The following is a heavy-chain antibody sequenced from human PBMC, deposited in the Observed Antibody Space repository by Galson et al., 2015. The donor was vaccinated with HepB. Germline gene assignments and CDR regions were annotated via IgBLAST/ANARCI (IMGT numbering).Heavy chain of an antibody. CDR3: ARQNRPGFLEWFGARRRITGTKGFGDY. CDR2: IYPGDSDT. CDR1: GYSFTSYW. J-gene: IGHJ4*02. Sequence: QSGAEVKKPGESLKISCKGSGYSFTSYWIGWVRQMPGKGLEWMGIIYPGDSDTRYSPSFQGQVTISADKSISTAYLQWSSLKASDTAMYYCARQNRPGFLEWFGARRRITGTKGFGDYWGQGTLVTVSS. D-gene: IGHD3-3*01. V-gene: IGHV5-51*01.